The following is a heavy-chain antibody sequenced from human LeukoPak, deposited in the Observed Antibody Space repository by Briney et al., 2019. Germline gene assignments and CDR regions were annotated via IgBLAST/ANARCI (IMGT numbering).Heavy chain of an antibody. CDR2: ISSSSTYI. CDR1: GFTLSNYS. D-gene: IGHD4-23*01. J-gene: IGHJ3*02. V-gene: IGHV3-21*01. Sequence: GGSLRLSCAASGFTLSNYSMNWVRQAPGKGLEWVSFISSSSTYIYYADSVKGRFTISRDNAKNSLYLQMNSLRAEDTAVYYCARGQDTVVTSRDAFDIWGQGTMVTVSS. CDR3: ARGQDTVVTSRDAFDI.